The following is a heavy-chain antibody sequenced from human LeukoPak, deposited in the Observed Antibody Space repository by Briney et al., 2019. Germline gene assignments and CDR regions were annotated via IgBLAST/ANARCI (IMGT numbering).Heavy chain of an antibody. Sequence: GGSLRLSCAASGFTFSNYGMSWVRQAPGKGLEWVSAISDSGAGTYYADSVRGRFTISRDNSKSTLSLQMNSLRAEDTAIYYCATYRQVLLPFESWGQGTLVTVSS. J-gene: IGHJ4*02. D-gene: IGHD2-8*02. CDR1: GFTFSNYG. CDR2: ISDSGAGT. CDR3: ATYRQVLLPFES. V-gene: IGHV3-23*01.